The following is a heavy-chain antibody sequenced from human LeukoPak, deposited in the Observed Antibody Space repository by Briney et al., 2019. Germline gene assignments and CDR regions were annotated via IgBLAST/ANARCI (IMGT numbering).Heavy chain of an antibody. J-gene: IGHJ4*02. D-gene: IGHD3-22*01. Sequence: GGSLRLSCAASGFTFTDYYMSWIRQAPGKGLEWLSYISSSGSTIYYADSVKGRFTISRDNAKNSLYLQMNSLRAEDTAVYYCARDDYDSSGYFDYWGQGTLVTVSS. V-gene: IGHV3-11*04. CDR2: ISSSGSTI. CDR1: GFTFTDYY. CDR3: ARDDYDSSGYFDY.